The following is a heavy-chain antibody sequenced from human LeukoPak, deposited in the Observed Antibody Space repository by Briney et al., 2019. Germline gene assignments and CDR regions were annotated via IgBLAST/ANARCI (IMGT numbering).Heavy chain of an antibody. Sequence: SETLSLTCTVSGGSISSYYWSWIRQPPGKGLEWIGYIYYSGSTNYNPSLKSRVTISVDTSKNQFSLKLSSVTAADTAVYYCARGEVVVGGFDYWGQGTLVTVSS. D-gene: IGHD2-2*01. CDR2: IYYSGST. J-gene: IGHJ4*02. CDR3: ARGEVVVGGFDY. V-gene: IGHV4-59*12. CDR1: GGSISSYY.